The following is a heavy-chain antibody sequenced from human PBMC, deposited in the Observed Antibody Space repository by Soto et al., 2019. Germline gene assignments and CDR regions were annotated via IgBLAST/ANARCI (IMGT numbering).Heavy chain of an antibody. CDR1: GGFISSGGDY. D-gene: IGHD3-10*01. V-gene: IGHV4-31*03. CDR3: ARELNYYGPGSYTGLGYNYGMDV. CDR2: IYYSGST. Sequence: SETLSLTCTVAGGFISSGGDYWSWIRQHPGKGLEWIGYIYYSGSTHYNPSLESRVTISVDTSKNHFSLQLSSVTAADTAVYYCARELNYYGPGSYTGLGYNYGMDVWGQGTTVTVSS. J-gene: IGHJ6*02.